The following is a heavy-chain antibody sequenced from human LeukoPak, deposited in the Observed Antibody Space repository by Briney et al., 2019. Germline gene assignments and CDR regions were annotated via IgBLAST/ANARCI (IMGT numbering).Heavy chain of an antibody. CDR1: GYTFTGYY. CDR2: INPNGGST. V-gene: IGHV1-46*01. D-gene: IGHD2-2*01. J-gene: IGHJ5*02. CDR3: ARGLHVVVPAAMRGWFDP. Sequence: ASVKVSCKASGYTFTGYYMHWVRQAPGQGLEWMGIINPNGGSTSYAQKFQGRVTMTRDASTSTVYMELSSPRSEDTAVYYCARGLHVVVPAAMRGWFDPWGQGTLVTVSS.